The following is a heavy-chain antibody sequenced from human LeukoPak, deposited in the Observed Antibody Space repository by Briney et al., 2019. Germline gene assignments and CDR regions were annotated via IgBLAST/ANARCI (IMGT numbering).Heavy chain of an antibody. D-gene: IGHD2-15*01. CDR1: GFTFEHYS. J-gene: IGHJ4*02. CDR3: AKGWWYWRE. Sequence: GGSLRLSCAASGFTFEHYSMHWVLQAPGNSLEWVSGISWNSGNIGYADSVKGRFTISRDNAKNSLYLQMNSLRAEDTAVYYCAKGWWYWREWGQGTLVTVSS. V-gene: IGHV3-9*01. CDR2: ISWNSGNI.